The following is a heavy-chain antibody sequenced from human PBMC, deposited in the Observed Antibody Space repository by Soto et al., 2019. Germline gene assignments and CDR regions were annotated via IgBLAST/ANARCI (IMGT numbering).Heavy chain of an antibody. CDR2: VNPILSMS. CDR1: GDTFNFYS. V-gene: IGHV1-69*02. J-gene: IGHJ4*02. CDR3: ASSYGSGYRAFDY. Sequence: QVQLVQSGAVGKRPGSSVKVSCKASGDTFNFYSINWVRQAPGVGLEWVGRVNPILSMSDYAQRLQGRGTMTADKSTSTAYRELRSLRSEDTAIYYCASSYGSGYRAFDYWGQGALVTVSS. D-gene: IGHD3-10*01.